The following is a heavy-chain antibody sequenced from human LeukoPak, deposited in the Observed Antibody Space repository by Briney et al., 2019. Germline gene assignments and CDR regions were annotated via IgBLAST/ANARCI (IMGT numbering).Heavy chain of an antibody. CDR2: IIPIFGTA. CDR1: GGTFSSYA. CDR3: ARDSGVVVLAARGFYYYMDV. D-gene: IGHD2-2*01. Sequence: SVKVSCKASGGTFSSYAISWVRQAPGQGLEWMGGIIPIFGTANYAQKFQGRVTITTDESTSTAYMELSSLRSEDTAVYYCARDSGVVVLAARGFYYYMDVWGKGTTVTVSS. J-gene: IGHJ6*03. V-gene: IGHV1-69*05.